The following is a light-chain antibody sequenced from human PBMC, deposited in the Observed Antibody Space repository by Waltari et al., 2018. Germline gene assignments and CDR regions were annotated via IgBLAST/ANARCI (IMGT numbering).Light chain of an antibody. CDR2: KAS. Sequence: DIQMTQSPSTLSASIGDTVTITCRASRDISRWLAWYQQKPGKAPNLLISKASTLESGVPSRFNGSGSGTQFSLTLSSLQPDDFATYYCQQYKTYSPWAFGQGTKVGIK. CDR3: QQYKTYSPWA. CDR1: RDISRW. V-gene: IGKV1-5*03. J-gene: IGKJ1*01.